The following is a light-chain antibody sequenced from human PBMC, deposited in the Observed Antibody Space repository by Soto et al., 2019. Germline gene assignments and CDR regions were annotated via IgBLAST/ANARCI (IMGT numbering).Light chain of an antibody. CDR1: QTVTTSQ. V-gene: IGKV3-20*01. CDR3: QQYGSAPFT. Sequence: EVVLTQSPGTLSLSPGERATLSCRASQTVTTSQLTWFQQKPGQAPRLLIYAASIRAAGIPDRFSVSGSGTAFTLTISRLEPEDFAVDYGQQYGSAPFTFGGGTKVESK. J-gene: IGKJ4*01. CDR2: AAS.